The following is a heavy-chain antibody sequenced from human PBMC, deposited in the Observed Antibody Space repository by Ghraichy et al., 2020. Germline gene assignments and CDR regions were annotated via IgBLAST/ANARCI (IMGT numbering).Heavy chain of an antibody. Sequence: SETLSLTCAVYGGSFSGYYWSWIRQPPGKGLEWIGEINHSGSTNYNPSLKSRVTISVDTSKNQFSLKLSSVTAADTAVYYCARGGIAAAGSYYFDYWGQGTLVTVSS. CDR1: GGSFSGYY. D-gene: IGHD6-13*01. J-gene: IGHJ4*02. CDR2: INHSGST. V-gene: IGHV4-34*01. CDR3: ARGGIAAAGSYYFDY.